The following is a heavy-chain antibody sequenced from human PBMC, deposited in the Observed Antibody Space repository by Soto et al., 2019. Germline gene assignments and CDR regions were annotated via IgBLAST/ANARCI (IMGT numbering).Heavy chain of an antibody. V-gene: IGHV4-31*03. CDR2: IYYSGST. D-gene: IGHD5-18*01. Sequence: PSETLSLTCTVSGGSISSGGYYWSWIRQHPGKGLEWIGYIYYSGSTYYNPSLKSRVTISVDTSKNQFSLKLSSVTAADTAVYYCARGLRGYSYGYWIDYWGRGTLVTVSS. J-gene: IGHJ4*02. CDR1: GGSISSGGYY. CDR3: ARGLRGYSYGYWIDY.